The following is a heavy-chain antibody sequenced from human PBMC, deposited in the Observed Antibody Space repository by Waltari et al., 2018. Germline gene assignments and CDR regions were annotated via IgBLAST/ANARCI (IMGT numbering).Heavy chain of an antibody. CDR3: AKASSGSYYNALLGY. Sequence: EVQLLESGGGLVQPGGSLRLSCAASGFTFSSYAMSWVRQAPGKGLEWVSASSSSVGSTYYADSVTGRFTISSDNSKNTLYLQMNSLRAEDTAVYYCAKASSGSYYNALLGYWGQGTLVTVSS. V-gene: IGHV3-23*01. CDR2: SSSSVGST. J-gene: IGHJ4*02. CDR1: GFTFSSYA. D-gene: IGHD3-10*01.